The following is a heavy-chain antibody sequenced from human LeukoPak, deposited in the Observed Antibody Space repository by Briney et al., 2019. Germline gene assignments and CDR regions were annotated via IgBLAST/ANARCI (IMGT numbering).Heavy chain of an antibody. D-gene: IGHD2-15*01. CDR3: ARDYYCSGGSCYSPDYDY. V-gene: IGHV3-21*01. Sequence: GGSLRLSCASCGITFSSYTMNWVRQALGKGLEWVSSISTSGNYIYYADSVKGRFTISRDNAKNSVYLQMDSLRAEDTAVYYCARDYYCSGGSCYSPDYDYWGQGTQVTVSS. CDR1: GITFSSYT. J-gene: IGHJ4*02. CDR2: ISTSGNYI.